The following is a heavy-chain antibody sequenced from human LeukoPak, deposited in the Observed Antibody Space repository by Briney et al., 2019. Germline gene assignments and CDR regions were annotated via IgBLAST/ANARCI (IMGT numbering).Heavy chain of an antibody. Sequence: GGSLRLSCAASGFALSGSGVHWVRQAPGKGVGWVGRIRSRVINYATAYVESVKSRFSISRDDSKNTAYLEMNSLKTEDTAVYYCTRLRETPSVVQAFDIWGQGTVVTVSS. CDR2: IRSRVINYAT. V-gene: IGHV3-73*01. D-gene: IGHD3-10*02. J-gene: IGHJ3*02. CDR1: GFALSGSG. CDR3: TRLRETPSVVQAFDI.